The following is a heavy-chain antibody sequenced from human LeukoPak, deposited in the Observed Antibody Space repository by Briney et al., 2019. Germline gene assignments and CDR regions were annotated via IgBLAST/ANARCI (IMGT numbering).Heavy chain of an antibody. Sequence: ASVKVSCKASGYTFTSYGISWVRQAPGQGLEWMGWISAYNGNTNYAQKLQGRVTMTTDTSTSTAYMELRSLRSDDTAVYYCAIFFNFCSSTSCYSSLHFLDYWGQGTLVTVSS. CDR2: ISAYNGNT. CDR3: AIFFNFCSSTSCYSSLHFLDY. J-gene: IGHJ4*02. D-gene: IGHD2-2*01. V-gene: IGHV1-18*01. CDR1: GYTFTSYG.